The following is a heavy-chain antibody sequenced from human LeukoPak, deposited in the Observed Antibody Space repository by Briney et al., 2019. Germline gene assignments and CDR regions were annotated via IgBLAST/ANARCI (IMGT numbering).Heavy chain of an antibody. CDR2: IIPILGIA. J-gene: IGHJ4*02. CDR1: GGTFSSYA. D-gene: IGHD5-12*01. CDR3: ARGRDSGYDSG. V-gene: IGHV1-69*04. Sequence: SVTVSCKASGGTFSSYAISWVRQAPGQGLEWMGRIIPILGIANYAQKFQGRATITADKSTSTAYMELSSLRSEDTAVYYCARGRDSGYDSGWGQGTLVTVSS.